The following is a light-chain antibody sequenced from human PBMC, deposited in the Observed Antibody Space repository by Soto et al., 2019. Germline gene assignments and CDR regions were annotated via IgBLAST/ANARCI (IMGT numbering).Light chain of an antibody. J-gene: IGKJ4*01. CDR3: QQYASSPLT. V-gene: IGKV3-20*01. CDR1: QSISSLY. Sequence: EIVMTQSPATLSVSPGERATLSCRASQSISSLYLAWYQQKPGQAPSLLMYSASSRATGIPDMFSGSGSGTDFTLTVNRLEPEDFAVYYCQQYASSPLTFGGGTKVDIK. CDR2: SAS.